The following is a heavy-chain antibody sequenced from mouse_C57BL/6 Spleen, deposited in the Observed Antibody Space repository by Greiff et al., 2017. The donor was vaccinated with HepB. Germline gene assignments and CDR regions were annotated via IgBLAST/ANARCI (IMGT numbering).Heavy chain of an antibody. V-gene: IGHV1-69*01. CDR2: IDPSDSYT. CDR3: ARGTAQATSFDY. D-gene: IGHD3-2*02. Sequence: VQLQQPGAELVMPGASVKLSCKASGYTFTSYWMHWVKQRPGQGLEWIGEIDPSDSYTNYNQKFKGKSTLTVDNSSSTAYMQLSSLTSEDSAVYYCARGTAQATSFDYWGQGTTLTVSS. CDR1: GYTFTSYW. J-gene: IGHJ2*01.